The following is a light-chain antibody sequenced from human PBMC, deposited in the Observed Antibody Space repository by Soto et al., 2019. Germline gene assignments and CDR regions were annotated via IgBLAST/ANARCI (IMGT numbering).Light chain of an antibody. CDR2: DVT. CDR1: SSDVGGYNF. J-gene: IGLJ1*01. V-gene: IGLV2-14*03. CDR3: SSYTSSSTLYV. Sequence: QSALTQPASVSGSPGQSITISCTGTSSDVGGYNFVSWYQHHPGKAPKLMIFDVTNRPSGVSNRFSGSKSDNTASLTISGLQAEDDADYYCSSYTSSSTLYVFGTGTKVTVL.